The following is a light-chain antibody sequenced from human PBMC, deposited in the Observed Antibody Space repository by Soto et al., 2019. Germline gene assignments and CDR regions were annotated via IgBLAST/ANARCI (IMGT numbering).Light chain of an antibody. CDR3: CSYTGSSSPLV. Sequence: QSALTQPASVSGSPGQSITISCTGTSRDVGSYNLVSWYQQHPGKAPKLIIYEAVERPSGISNRFSGFKSGNTASLTISGLQADDDAYYYCCSYTGSSSPLVLGGGTQLTVL. CDR1: SRDVGSYNL. J-gene: IGLJ7*01. CDR2: EAV. V-gene: IGLV2-23*01.